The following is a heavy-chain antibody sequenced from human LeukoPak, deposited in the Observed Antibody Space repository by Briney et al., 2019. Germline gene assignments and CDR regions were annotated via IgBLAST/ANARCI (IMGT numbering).Heavy chain of an antibody. CDR3: ARVFSRLLWFGEPPYFDY. V-gene: IGHV4-34*01. CDR2: INHSGST. J-gene: IGHJ4*02. D-gene: IGHD3-10*01. CDR1: GGSFSGYY. Sequence: SETLSPTCAVYGGSFSGYYWSWIRQPPGKGLEWIGEINHSGSTNYNPSLKSRVTISVDTSKNQFSLKLSSVTAADTGVYYCARVFSRLLWFGEPPYFDYWGQGTLVTVSS.